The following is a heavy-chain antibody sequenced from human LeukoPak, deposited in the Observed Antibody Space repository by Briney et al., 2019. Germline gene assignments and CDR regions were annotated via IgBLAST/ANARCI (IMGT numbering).Heavy chain of an antibody. D-gene: IGHD3-9*01. V-gene: IGHV4-59*08. CDR2: IFNNANT. J-gene: IGHJ6*02. Sequence: PSETLSLTCTVSGGSIRSYHWSWIRQSPGKGLEWIGYIFNNANTNYNPSLGSRVTISGDTSRDQFSLKLISVTAADSAVYYCAIRTIRGDNSYYDTDYFFGMDVWGQGTTVTVSS. CDR3: AIRTIRGDNSYYDTDYFFGMDV. CDR1: GGSIRSYH.